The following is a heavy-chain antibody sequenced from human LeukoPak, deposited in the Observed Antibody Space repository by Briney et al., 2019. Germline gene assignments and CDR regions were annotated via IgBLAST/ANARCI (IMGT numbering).Heavy chain of an antibody. CDR2: IRYDGSNK. CDR3: AKVQIVGTPIRGGDY. CDR1: GFTFSSYG. V-gene: IGHV3-30*02. Sequence: GGSLRLSCAASGFTFSSYGMHWVRQAPGKGLEWLAFIRYDGSNKYYADSVKGRFTISRDNSKNTLYLQMNSLRAEDTAVYCCAKVQIVGTPIRGGDYWGQGTLVTVSS. J-gene: IGHJ4*02. D-gene: IGHD7-27*01.